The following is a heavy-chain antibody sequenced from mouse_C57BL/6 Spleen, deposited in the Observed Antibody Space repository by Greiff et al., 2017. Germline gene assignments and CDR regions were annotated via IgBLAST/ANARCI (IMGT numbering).Heavy chain of an antibody. CDR2: IYPRDGST. CDR3: ARDYYYGSSYAYYYAMDY. Sequence: VQLQQSDAELVKPGASVKISCKVSGYTFTDHTIHWMKQRPEQGLEWIGYIYPRDGSTKYNEKFKGKATLTADKSSSTAYMQLNSLTSEDSAVYFCARDYYYGSSYAYYYAMDYWGQGTSGTVSS. V-gene: IGHV1-78*01. D-gene: IGHD1-1*01. J-gene: IGHJ4*01. CDR1: GYTFTDHT.